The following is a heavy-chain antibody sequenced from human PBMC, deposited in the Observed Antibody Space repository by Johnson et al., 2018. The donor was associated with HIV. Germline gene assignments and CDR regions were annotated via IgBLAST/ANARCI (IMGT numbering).Heavy chain of an antibody. V-gene: IGHV3-23*04. CDR1: GFTFSNFA. CDR2: IRGSGGGT. Sequence: VQLVESGGGLVQPGGSLRVSCVGSGFTFSNFAMIWVRQAPGRGLEFVAAIRGSGGGTIYAESVRGRFTMSRDNSRNTLYLQMNSLRADDTAVYYCARDPTGDYVGAFEFWGQGTVVTVS. CDR3: ARDPTGDYVGAFEF. D-gene: IGHD4-17*01. J-gene: IGHJ3*01.